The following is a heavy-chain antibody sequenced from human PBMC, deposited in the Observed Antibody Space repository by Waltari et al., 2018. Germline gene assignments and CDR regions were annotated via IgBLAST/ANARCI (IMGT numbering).Heavy chain of an antibody. J-gene: IGHJ4*02. CDR3: ARGGSRWFDF. CDR2: IKQDGSEK. V-gene: IGHV3-7*01. D-gene: IGHD3-10*01. CDR1: GFTFYSFW. Sequence: EVHLVESGGGLVQPGGSLSLSCAVSGFTFYSFWMSWFRQAPGKGLEGVANIKQDGSEKYYVDSVKGRFIISRDNAKDSLYLELNSLRAEDTAVYYCARGGSRWFDFWGQGTLVTVSS.